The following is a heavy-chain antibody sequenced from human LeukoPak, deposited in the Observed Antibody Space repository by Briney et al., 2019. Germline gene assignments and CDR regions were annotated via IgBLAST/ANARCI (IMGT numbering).Heavy chain of an antibody. J-gene: IGHJ4*02. Sequence: SETLSLTCAVYGGSFSGYYWSWIRQPPGKGVEWVGEINHSGSTNYNPSLKSRVTISVDTSKNQFSLKLSSVTAADTAVYYCARVRRPSITMVRGVIDYWGQGTLVTVSS. CDR2: INHSGST. D-gene: IGHD3-10*01. CDR1: GGSFSGYY. V-gene: IGHV4-34*01. CDR3: ARVRRPSITMVRGVIDY.